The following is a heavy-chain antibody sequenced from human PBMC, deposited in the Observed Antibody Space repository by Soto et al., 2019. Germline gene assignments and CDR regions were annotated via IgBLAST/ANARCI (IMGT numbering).Heavy chain of an antibody. CDR1: EYTFTAYY. J-gene: IGHJ4*02. Sequence: ASVKVSCKASEYTFTAYYMHWVRQTPGQGLEWVGQINPNSGETKYAQKFQGRVIMTRDTSISTAYMELRSLRSDGTAVYYCARAPGDYYDSSGYYYAYWGQGTLVTVSS. V-gene: IGHV1-2*06. D-gene: IGHD3-22*01. CDR2: INPNSGET. CDR3: ARAPGDYYDSSGYYYAY.